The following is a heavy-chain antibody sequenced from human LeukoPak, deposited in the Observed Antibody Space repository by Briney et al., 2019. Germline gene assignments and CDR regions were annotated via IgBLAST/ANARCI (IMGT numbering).Heavy chain of an antibody. J-gene: IGHJ4*02. D-gene: IGHD6-6*01. V-gene: IGHV4-59*01. CDR3: TRDYSSSYYFDT. Sequence: PSETLSLTCTVSGGSISSYYWSWIRQPPGKGLEWIGYRHYSGSTNYNPSLESRVTISEDTSKNQFSLKLSSVTAADTAVYYCTRDYSSSYYFDTWGQGTLVTVSS. CDR1: GGSISSYY. CDR2: RHYSGST.